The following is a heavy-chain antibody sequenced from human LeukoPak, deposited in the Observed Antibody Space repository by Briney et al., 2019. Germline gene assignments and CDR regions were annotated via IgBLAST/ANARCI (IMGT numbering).Heavy chain of an antibody. J-gene: IGHJ5*02. CDR1: GGSISSYY. CDR3: ARVRITLGLDP. D-gene: IGHD3-3*01. Sequence: SETLSLTCTVSGGSISSYYWSWIRQPPGKGLEWIGYIYYSGSTNYNPSLKSRVTISVDTSKNQFSLKLSSVTAADTAVYYCARVRITLGLDPWGQGTLVTVSS. V-gene: IGHV4-59*12. CDR2: IYYSGST.